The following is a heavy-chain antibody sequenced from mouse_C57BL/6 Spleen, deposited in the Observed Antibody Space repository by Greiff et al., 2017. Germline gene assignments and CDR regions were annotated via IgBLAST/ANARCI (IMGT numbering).Heavy chain of an antibody. J-gene: IGHJ4*01. CDR3: ATGWDDAMDY. D-gene: IGHD4-1*01. Sequence: EVQLQQSGAELVRPGASVKLSCTASGFNIKDDYMHWVKQRPEQGLEWIGWIDPESGDTEYASKFLGEATVTADTSSNTAYLQLSSLTSEDTAGYYWATGWDDAMDYWGKGTSVTVSS. CDR2: IDPESGDT. V-gene: IGHV14-4*01. CDR1: GFNIKDDY.